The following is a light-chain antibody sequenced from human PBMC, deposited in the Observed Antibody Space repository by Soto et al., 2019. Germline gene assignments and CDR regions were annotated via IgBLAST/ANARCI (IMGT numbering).Light chain of an antibody. Sequence: QTVVTQEPSFSVSHGGTVTFTCGLSSGSVSTNYYPSWYQQTPGQAPRTLIYNTNSRSSGVPDRFSGSILGNKAALTITGAQADDESDYYCVLYMGLGISVFGGGTKLTVL. J-gene: IGLJ2*01. CDR1: SGSVSTNYY. V-gene: IGLV8-61*01. CDR3: VLYMGLGISV. CDR2: NTN.